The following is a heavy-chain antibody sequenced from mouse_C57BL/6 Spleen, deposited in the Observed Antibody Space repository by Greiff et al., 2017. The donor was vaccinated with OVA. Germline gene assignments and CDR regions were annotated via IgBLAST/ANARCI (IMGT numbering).Heavy chain of an antibody. J-gene: IGHJ3*01. CDR2: IDPSDSYT. V-gene: IGHV1-69*01. CDR3: ASLNYSNPFAY. CDR1: GYTFTSYW. Sequence: VQLQQSGAELVMPGASVKLSCKASGYTFTSYWMHWVKQRPGQGLEWIGEIDPSDSYTNYNQKFKGKSTLTVDKSSSTAYMQLSSLTSEDSAVYYCASLNYSNPFAYWGQGTLVTVSA. D-gene: IGHD2-5*01.